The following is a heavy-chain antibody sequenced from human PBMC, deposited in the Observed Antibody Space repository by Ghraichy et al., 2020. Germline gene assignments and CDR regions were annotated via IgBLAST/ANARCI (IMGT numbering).Heavy chain of an antibody. J-gene: IGHJ6*02. V-gene: IGHV3-74*01. Sequence: GGSLRLSCAASGFTFSSYWMHWVRQAPGKGLVWVSRINSDGSSTSYADSVKGRFTISRDNAKNTLYLQMNSLRAEDTAVYYCARGEYYDFWSGYLPYYYYYGMDVWGQGTTVTVSS. CDR3: ARGEYYDFWSGYLPYYYYYGMDV. CDR2: INSDGSST. D-gene: IGHD3-3*01. CDR1: GFTFSSYW.